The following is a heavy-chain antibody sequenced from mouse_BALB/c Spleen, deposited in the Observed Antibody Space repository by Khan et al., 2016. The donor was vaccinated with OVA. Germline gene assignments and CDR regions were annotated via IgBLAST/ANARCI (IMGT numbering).Heavy chain of an antibody. Sequence: EVQLQESGPGLVKPSQSLSLTCTVTGYSITSDYVWYWIRQFPGNRLEWMGYIKYSGITSYNPSLKSRISITRDTSKNQFFLQLNSVTTEDTATYYCANSGTISAIVVTDFDFWGQGTTLTVSS. CDR3: ANSGTISAIVVTDFDF. CDR1: GYSITSDYV. CDR2: IKYSGIT. D-gene: IGHD2-12*01. J-gene: IGHJ2*01. V-gene: IGHV3-2*02.